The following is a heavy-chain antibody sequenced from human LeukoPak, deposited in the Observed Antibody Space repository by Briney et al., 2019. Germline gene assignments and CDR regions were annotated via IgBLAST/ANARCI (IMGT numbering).Heavy chain of an antibody. D-gene: IGHD6-13*01. CDR3: ARERRSSWYSFDY. CDR1: GXTFSSYE. CDR2: ISSSGSTI. J-gene: IGHJ4*02. V-gene: IGHV3-48*03. Sequence: PGGSLRLSCAASGXTFSSYEMNWVRQAPGKGLEWVSYISSSGSTIYYADSVKGRFTISRDNAKNSLYLQMNSLRAEDTAVYYCARERRSSWYSFDYWGQGTLVTVSS.